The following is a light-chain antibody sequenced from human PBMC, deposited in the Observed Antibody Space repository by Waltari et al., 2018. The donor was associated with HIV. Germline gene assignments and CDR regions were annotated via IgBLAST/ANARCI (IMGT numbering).Light chain of an antibody. V-gene: IGLV2-14*03. CDR3: SSYTSNSRV. Sequence: QSALTQPASVSGSRGQSITISCTGTSSDVGGSNYVSWYQQHPGNAPKLMIYDVTTRPSGVSTLFSGSKSGNTASLTISGLQAEDDADYYCSSYTSNSRVFGTGTKVTVL. CDR1: SSDVGGSNY. CDR2: DVT. J-gene: IGLJ1*01.